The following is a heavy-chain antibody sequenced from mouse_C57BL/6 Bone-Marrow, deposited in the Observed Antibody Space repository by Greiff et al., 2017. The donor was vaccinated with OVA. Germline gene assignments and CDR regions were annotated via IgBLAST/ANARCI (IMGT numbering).Heavy chain of an antibody. Sequence: QVQLKQSGAELVRPGASVTLSCKASGYSFTDYETHWVKQTLVHGLEWSGAIDPETGGTAYNQKFKGKAILTADKSSSTAYMELRSLTSEESAVYSCTREGIYYDYSYWYFDVWGTGTTVTVSS. J-gene: IGHJ1*03. V-gene: IGHV1-15*01. CDR1: GYSFTDYE. CDR3: TREGIYYDYSYWYFDV. CDR2: IDPETGGT. D-gene: IGHD2-4*01.